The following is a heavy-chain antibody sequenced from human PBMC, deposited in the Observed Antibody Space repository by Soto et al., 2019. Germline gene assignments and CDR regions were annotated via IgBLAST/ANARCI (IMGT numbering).Heavy chain of an antibody. CDR1: GYTFTSYG. V-gene: IGHV1-18*04. CDR3: AGGASIRVGLHYYYYGMDV. CDR2: ISAYNGNT. Sequence: VASVKVSCKASGYTFTSYGISWVRQAPGQGLEWMGWISAYNGNTNYAQKLQGRVTMTTDTSTSTAYMELRSLRSDDTAVYYCAGGASIRVGLHYYYYGMDVWGQGTTVTVSS. J-gene: IGHJ6*02. D-gene: IGHD3-3*02.